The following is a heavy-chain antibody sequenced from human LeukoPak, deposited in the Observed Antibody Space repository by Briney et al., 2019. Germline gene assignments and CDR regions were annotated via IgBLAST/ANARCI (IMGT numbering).Heavy chain of an antibody. V-gene: IGHV1-69*05. CDR2: IIPIFGTA. J-gene: IGHJ3*02. Sequence: APVKVSCKASGYTFSRYYLHWVRQAPGQGLEWMGGIIPIFGTANYAQKFQGRVTITTDESTSTAYMELSSLRSEDTAVYYCARDVPQSHAFDIWGQGTMVTVSS. CDR1: GYTFSRYY. CDR3: ARDVPQSHAFDI.